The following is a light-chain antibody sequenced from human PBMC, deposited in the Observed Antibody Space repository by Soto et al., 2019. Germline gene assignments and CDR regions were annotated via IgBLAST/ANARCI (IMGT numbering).Light chain of an antibody. J-gene: IGKJ1*01. Sequence: EIVLTQSPATLYLSPGERATLSCRASQSFSSSYLAWYQQKPGQAPRLLIYGASSRATGIPDRFSGSGSGTDFTLTISRQEPEDFALYYCHQYGSSKTFGQGTKVDIK. CDR3: HQYGSSKT. CDR2: GAS. CDR1: QSFSSSY. V-gene: IGKV3-20*01.